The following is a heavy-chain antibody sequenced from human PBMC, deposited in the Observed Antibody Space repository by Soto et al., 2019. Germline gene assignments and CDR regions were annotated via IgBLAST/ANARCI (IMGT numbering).Heavy chain of an antibody. CDR2: MSANNGNT. V-gene: IGHV1-18*01. CDR3: ARLLVGIAAAGMDY. D-gene: IGHD6-13*01. Sequence: GASVKVSCKASGYTFTSYDINWVRQATGQGLEWMGWMSANNGNTSYAQKLQGRVTMATDTSTSTAYMELRSLRSDDTAVYYCARLLVGIAAAGMDYWGQGTLVTV. CDR1: GYTFTSYD. J-gene: IGHJ4*02.